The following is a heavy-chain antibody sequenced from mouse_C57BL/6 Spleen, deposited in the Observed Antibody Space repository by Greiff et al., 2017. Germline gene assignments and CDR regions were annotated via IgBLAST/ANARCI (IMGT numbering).Heavy chain of an antibody. CDR3: ARRAGTGYFDY. V-gene: IGHV1-59*01. CDR2: IDPSDSYT. Sequence: VQLQQPGAALVRPGTSVKLSCKASGYTFTSYLMHWVKPRPGQGLEWIGVIDPSDSYTNYNQKFKGKATFTVDTSASTAYMQLSSLTSEDSAVYYCARRAGTGYFDYWGQGTTLTVSS. J-gene: IGHJ2*01. CDR1: GYTFTSYL. D-gene: IGHD3-3*01.